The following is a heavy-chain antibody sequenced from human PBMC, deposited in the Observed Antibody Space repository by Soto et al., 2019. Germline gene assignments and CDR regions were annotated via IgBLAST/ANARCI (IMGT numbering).Heavy chain of an antibody. D-gene: IGHD4-17*01. CDR2: TYYNGRT. J-gene: IGHJ4*02. Sequence: SETLSLTCTVSGGAITSSSYFWSWIRQSPGRGLEYIGYTYYNGRTNYNPSLRSRVTISVDTSTSKFSLNLTSVTAGDTAVYYCARMSRTVNYWGQGTPVTVSS. CDR3: ARMSRTVNY. V-gene: IGHV4-61*01. CDR1: GGAITSSSYF.